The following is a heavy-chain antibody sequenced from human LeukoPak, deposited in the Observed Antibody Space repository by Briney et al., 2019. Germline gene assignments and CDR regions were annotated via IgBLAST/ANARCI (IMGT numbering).Heavy chain of an antibody. V-gene: IGHV4-39*07. Sequence: PSETLSLTCTVSGGSISSSSYYWGWIRRPPGKGLEWIGRIYTSGSTNYNPSLKSRVTISVDTSKNQFSLKLSSVTAADTAVYYCARDSRVAARLNYYYYYMDVWGKGTTVTVSS. J-gene: IGHJ6*03. CDR1: GGSISSSSYY. CDR3: ARDSRVAARLNYYYYYMDV. CDR2: IYTSGST. D-gene: IGHD6-6*01.